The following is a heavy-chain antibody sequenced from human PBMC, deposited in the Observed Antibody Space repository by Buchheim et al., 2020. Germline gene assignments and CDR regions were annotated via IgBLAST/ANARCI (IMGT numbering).Heavy chain of an antibody. CDR3: ARGGSWDEGDN. D-gene: IGHD1-26*01. J-gene: IGHJ4*02. CDR1: GFTFSRYW. V-gene: IGHV3-74*01. Sequence: EVQLVESGGGLVQPGGSLRLSCSASGFTFSRYWMHWVRQAPGKGLVWVSRIVGDGRTTSYADSAQGRFSISRDNAKNTLYLQMNSLRAEDTAVYYCARGGSWDEGDNWGQGTL. CDR2: IVGDGRTT.